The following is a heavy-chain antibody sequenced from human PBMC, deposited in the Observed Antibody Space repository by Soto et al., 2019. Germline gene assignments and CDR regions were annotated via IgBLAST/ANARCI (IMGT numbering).Heavy chain of an antibody. CDR1: GGTFSSYT. CDR3: ARVRQLVGYFYYYMDV. V-gene: IGHV1-69*02. J-gene: IGHJ6*03. Sequence: SVKVSCKASGGTFSSYTISWVRQAPGQGLEWMGRIIPILGIANYAQKFQGRVTITADKSTSTAYMELRGLRSDDSAVYYCARVRQLVGYFYYYMDVWGNGTTVTVSS. D-gene: IGHD6-6*01. CDR2: IIPILGIA.